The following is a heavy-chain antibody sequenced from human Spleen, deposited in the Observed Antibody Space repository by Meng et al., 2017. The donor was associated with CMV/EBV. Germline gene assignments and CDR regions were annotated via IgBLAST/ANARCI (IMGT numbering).Heavy chain of an antibody. D-gene: IGHD3-16*02. J-gene: IGHJ4*02. CDR2: VHPSGAT. Sequence: SSGSVSISNWWTWVRQPPGKGLEWIGDVHPSGATNYNPSLKSRLTISVDKSKNQFSLSLNFVTAADTAMYYCARVGVWGTYRYSIDSWGPGVLVTVSS. CDR3: ARVGVWGTYRYSIDS. V-gene: IGHV4-4*02. CDR1: SGSVSISNW.